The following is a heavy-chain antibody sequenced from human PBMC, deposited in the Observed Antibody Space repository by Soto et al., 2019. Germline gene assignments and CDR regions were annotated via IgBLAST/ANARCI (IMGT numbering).Heavy chain of an antibody. J-gene: IGHJ5*02. D-gene: IGHD3-10*01. CDR3: ARVMAISGGNWFDP. CDR1: GFTFSNYA. Sequence: QVNLVQSGAEVKEPGASVKVSCKASGFTFSNYAFTWVRQAPGQGLEWMGWISGDNGNTNYAQQFQGRVTMTTDASTSTGYMELRSLRSDDTAVYYCARVMAISGGNWFDPWGQGALVTVSS. CDR2: ISGDNGNT. V-gene: IGHV1-18*01.